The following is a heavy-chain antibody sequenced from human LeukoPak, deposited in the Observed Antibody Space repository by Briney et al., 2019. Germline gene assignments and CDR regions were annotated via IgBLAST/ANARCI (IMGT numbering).Heavy chain of an antibody. CDR1: GFTFDDYT. CDR3: AKRYDFWSGYYDY. V-gene: IGHV3-43*01. Sequence: GGSLRLSCAASGFTFDDYTMHWVRQAPGKGLEWVSLISWDGGSTYYADSVKGRFTISRDNSKNTLYLQMNSLRAEDTAVYYCAKRYDFWSGYYDYWGQGTLVTVSS. D-gene: IGHD3-3*01. CDR2: ISWDGGST. J-gene: IGHJ4*02.